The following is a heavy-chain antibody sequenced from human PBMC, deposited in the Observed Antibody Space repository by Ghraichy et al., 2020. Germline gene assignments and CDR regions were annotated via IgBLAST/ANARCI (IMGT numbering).Heavy chain of an antibody. CDR1: GGSITDNTYY. CDR3: ARSEVNVTYGDSNFDY. Sequence: SETLSLTCTVSGGSITDNTYYWGWIRQPPGKGLEWIGSIHYSGRAYYNPSLRSRLTISVDTSKNQFSLKVTSVTAADTAVYFCARSEVNVTYGDSNFDYWSRGTLVTFSS. J-gene: IGHJ4*02. V-gene: IGHV4-39*01. CDR2: IHYSGRA. D-gene: IGHD2-21*02.